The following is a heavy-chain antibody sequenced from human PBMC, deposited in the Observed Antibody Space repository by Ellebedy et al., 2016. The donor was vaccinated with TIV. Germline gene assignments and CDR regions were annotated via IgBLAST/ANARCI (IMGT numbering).Heavy chain of an antibody. CDR2: IIPIFGTA. J-gene: IGHJ4*02. D-gene: IGHD3-10*01. V-gene: IGHV1-69*13. CDR3: ASGSGSYYKPEQLDY. Sequence: AASVKVSCKASGGTFSSYAISWVRQAPGQGLEWMGGIIPIFGTANYAQKFQGRVTITADESTSTAYMELSSLRSEDTAVYYCASGSGSYYKPEQLDYWGQGTLVTVSS. CDR1: GGTFSSYA.